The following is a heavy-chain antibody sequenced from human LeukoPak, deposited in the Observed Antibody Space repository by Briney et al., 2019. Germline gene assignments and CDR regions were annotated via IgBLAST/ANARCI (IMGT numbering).Heavy chain of an antibody. V-gene: IGHV4-34*01. Sequence: PSETLSLTCAVYGGSFSGYYWSWIRQPPGKGLEWIGEINHSGSTNYNPSLKSRVTISVDTSKNQFSLKLSSVTAADTAVYYCARAGLGYSYGYPFDYWGQGTLVTVSS. CDR3: ARAGLGYSYGYPFDY. D-gene: IGHD5-18*01. CDR2: INHSGST. J-gene: IGHJ4*02. CDR1: GGSFSGYY.